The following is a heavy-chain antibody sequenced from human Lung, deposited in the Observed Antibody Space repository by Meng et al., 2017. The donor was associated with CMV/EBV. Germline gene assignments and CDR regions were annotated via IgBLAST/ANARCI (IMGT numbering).Heavy chain of an antibody. CDR2: MNPNRGNT. V-gene: IGHV1-8*01. D-gene: IGHD6-19*01. Sequence: ASXXVSXKASGYTXSNYDIIWVRQASGQGLEWVGWMNPNRGNTAYAQRFQGRVTMTRDTSTSIAYMELSSLRSGDTSVYYCARGQVQCSASNCHDYPFSGMDVXGQGXTVTVSS. CDR3: ARGQVQCSASNCHDYPFSGMDV. CDR1: GYTXSNYD. J-gene: IGHJ6*02.